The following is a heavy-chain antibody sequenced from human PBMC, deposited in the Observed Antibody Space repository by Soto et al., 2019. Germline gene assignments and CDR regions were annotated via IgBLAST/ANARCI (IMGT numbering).Heavy chain of an antibody. CDR2: IDPIDSYT. J-gene: IGHJ6*02. CDR1: GYSFTTYW. Sequence: LGESLKISCKGSGYSFTTYWINWVRQMPGKGLEWMGRIDPIDSYTNYSPSFQGHVTVSVDKSTSTAYLQWSSLKASDTAMYYCARRPKGSIYSSSSDSYEYYGMDVWGQGTTVTVSS. D-gene: IGHD6-6*01. V-gene: IGHV5-10-1*01. CDR3: ARRPKGSIYSSSSDSYEYYGMDV.